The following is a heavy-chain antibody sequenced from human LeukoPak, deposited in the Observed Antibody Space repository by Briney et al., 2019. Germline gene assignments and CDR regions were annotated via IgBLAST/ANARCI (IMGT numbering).Heavy chain of an antibody. D-gene: IGHD3-10*01. CDR1: GYSFTSYW. Sequence: GESLKISCKGSGYSFTSYWIAWVRQMPGKGLEWMGIIYPDDSDTRYSPSFQGQVSISADKSINTAYLQWRSLKASDTAMYYCARHEWGSGSYSFGAFDIWGQGTMVTVSS. V-gene: IGHV5-51*01. J-gene: IGHJ3*02. CDR3: ARHEWGSGSYSFGAFDI. CDR2: IYPDDSDT.